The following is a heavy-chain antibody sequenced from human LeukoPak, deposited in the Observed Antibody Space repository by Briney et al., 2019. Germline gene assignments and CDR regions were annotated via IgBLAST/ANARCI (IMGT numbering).Heavy chain of an antibody. J-gene: IGHJ4*02. CDR2: ISGSGGST. V-gene: IGHV3-23*01. CDR1: GFTFSSYA. Sequence: GGSLRLSCAASGFTFSSYAMSWVRQAPGKGLEWVSAISGSGGSTYYAGSVKGRFTISRDNSKNTLYLQMNSLRAEDTAVYYCTKFLYDLNYYDSPYYFDYWGQGTLVTVSS. CDR3: TKFLYDLNYYDSPYYFDY. D-gene: IGHD3-22*01.